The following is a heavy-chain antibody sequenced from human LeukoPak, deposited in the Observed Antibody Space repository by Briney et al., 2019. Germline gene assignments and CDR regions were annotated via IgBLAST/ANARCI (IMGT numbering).Heavy chain of an antibody. D-gene: IGHD3-3*01. CDR2: MNPNSGNT. CDR1: GYTFTSYD. J-gene: IGHJ6*03. V-gene: IGHV1-8*01. Sequence: ASVKVSCKASGYTFTSYDINWVRQATGQGLEWMGWMNPNSGNTGYEHKFQGRVTMTRNTSISTAYMELSSLRSEDTAVYYCARGSRVTIFGVVIKYYYYYMDVWGKGTTVTVSS. CDR3: ARGSRVTIFGVVIKYYYYYMDV.